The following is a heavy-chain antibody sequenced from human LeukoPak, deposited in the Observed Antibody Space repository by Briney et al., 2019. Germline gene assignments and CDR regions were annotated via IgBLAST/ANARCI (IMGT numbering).Heavy chain of an antibody. V-gene: IGHV3-21*01. Sequence: PGGSLRLSCAASGFTFSSYSMNWVRQAPGKGLEWVSSISSSSSYIYYADSVKGRFTISRDNAKNSLYLQMNSLRAEDSAVYYCVAARWYSGSYAGDAFDIWGQGTMVTVSS. CDR1: GFTFSSYS. D-gene: IGHD1-26*01. CDR3: VAARWYSGSYAGDAFDI. CDR2: ISSSSSYI. J-gene: IGHJ3*02.